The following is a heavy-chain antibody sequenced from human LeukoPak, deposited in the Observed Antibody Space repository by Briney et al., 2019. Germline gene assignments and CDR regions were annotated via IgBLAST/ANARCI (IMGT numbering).Heavy chain of an antibody. CDR2: IGRGGRAI. D-gene: IGHD1-26*01. J-gene: IGHJ4*02. Sequence: GGSLGLSCAASGFSLSDYEMNWVRQTPDKGLEWVSYIGRGGRAIYYADSVEGRFTISRDDAQNTLHLQMRSLRVEDTAVYYCATLGPTWGQGTLVTVSS. CDR3: ATLGPT. CDR1: GFSLSDYE. V-gene: IGHV3-48*03.